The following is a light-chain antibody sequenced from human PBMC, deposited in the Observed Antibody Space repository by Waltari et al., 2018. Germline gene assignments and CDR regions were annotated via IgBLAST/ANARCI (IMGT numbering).Light chain of an antibody. J-gene: IGKJ1*01. V-gene: IGKV1-33*01. CDR1: QDITNY. CDR3: QQYENFPWT. Sequence: DIQMTQSPSSLSASVGDRVTITCQASQDITNYLNWYQQRPGKAPKLLSYDASNLETGVPSRFSGSGSGTDFTFTISSLQPEDVATYYCQQYENFPWTFGQGTKVEVK. CDR2: DAS.